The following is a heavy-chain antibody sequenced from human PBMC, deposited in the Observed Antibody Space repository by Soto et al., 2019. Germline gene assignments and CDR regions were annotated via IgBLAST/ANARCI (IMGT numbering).Heavy chain of an antibody. D-gene: IGHD1-26*01. V-gene: IGHV3-72*01. J-gene: IGHJ4*02. CDR3: AREGEVPCPDFED. Sequence: EVQLVESGGGLVQPGGSLRLSCVVSGFSFSDHYMNWVRQAPGKGLEWVGRTRNKGNSYTTEYAASVKDRFTISRDDSKNTLYLQMNSLKTEDTAVYYCAREGEVPCPDFEDWGQGTLVTVFS. CDR1: GFSFSDHY. CDR2: TRNKGNSYTT.